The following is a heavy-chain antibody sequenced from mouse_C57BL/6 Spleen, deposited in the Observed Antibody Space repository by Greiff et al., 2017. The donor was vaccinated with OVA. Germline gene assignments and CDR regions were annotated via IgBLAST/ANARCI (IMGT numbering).Heavy chain of an antibody. CDR1: GYTFTSYW. CDR3: ARSALLRYFDY. CDR2: IDPSDSYT. J-gene: IGHJ2*01. Sequence: QVQLQQPGAELVMPGASVKLSCKASGYTFTSYWMHWVKQRPGQGLEWIGEIDPSDSYTNYNQKFKGKSTLTVDKSSSTAYMQLSSLTSEDAAVYYCARSALLRYFDYWGQGTTRTVSS. D-gene: IGHD1-1*01. V-gene: IGHV1-69*01.